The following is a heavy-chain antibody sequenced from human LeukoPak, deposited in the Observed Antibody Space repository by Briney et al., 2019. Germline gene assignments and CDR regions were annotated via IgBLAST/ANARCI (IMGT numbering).Heavy chain of an antibody. CDR1: GFTFSSYW. D-gene: IGHD1-26*01. CDR2: INSDGSST. J-gene: IGHJ4*02. CDR3: ARVGATTWY. V-gene: IGHV3-74*01. Sequence: PGGSLRLSCLASGFTFSSYWMHCVRQVPGKGRVWVSRINSDGSSTNYADSVKGRFTISRDNAKNTLYLQVNSLRAEDTAVYYCARVGATTWYWGQGTLVTVSS.